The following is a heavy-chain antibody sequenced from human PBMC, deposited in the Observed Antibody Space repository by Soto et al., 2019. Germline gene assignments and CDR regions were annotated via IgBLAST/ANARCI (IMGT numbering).Heavy chain of an antibody. CDR2: IYYSGST. V-gene: IGHV4-39*01. CDR3: AKGGSGSYSNAFDI. CDR1: GGSISSSSYY. D-gene: IGHD3-10*01. J-gene: IGHJ3*02. Sequence: SDTLSPTFTVSGGSISSSSYYWGWIRQPPGKGLEWIGSIYYSGSTYYNPSLKSRVTISVDTSKNQFSLKLSSVTAADTAVYYCAKGGSGSYSNAFDIWGQGTMVT.